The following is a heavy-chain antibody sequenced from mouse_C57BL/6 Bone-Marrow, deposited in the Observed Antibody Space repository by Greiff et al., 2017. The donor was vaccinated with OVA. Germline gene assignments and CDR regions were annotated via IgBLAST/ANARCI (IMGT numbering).Heavy chain of an antibody. Sequence: QVQLQQPGAELVRPGTSVKLSCKASGYTFTSYWLHWVKQRPGQGLEWIGVIDPSDSYTNYNQKVKGKVTLTVDTSSSTAYMQLSILTSEDSAVYYWANPYYYGSSWYYAMDYWGQGTSVTVSS. D-gene: IGHD1-1*01. CDR1: GYTFTSYW. J-gene: IGHJ4*01. CDR3: ANPYYYGSSWYYAMDY. CDR2: IDPSDSYT. V-gene: IGHV1-59*01.